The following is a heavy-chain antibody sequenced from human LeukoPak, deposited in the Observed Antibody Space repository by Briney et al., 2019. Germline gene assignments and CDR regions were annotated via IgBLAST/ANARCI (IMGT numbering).Heavy chain of an antibody. V-gene: IGHV4-34*01. CDR3: ARYDLWSGYHDY. J-gene: IGHJ4*02. CDR2: INHSGST. Sequence: SETLSLTCAVYGGSFSGYYWSWIRQPPGKGLEWIGEINHSGSTNYNPSLKSRVTISVDTSKNQFSLKLSSVTAADTAVYYCARYDLWSGYHDYWGQGTLVTVSS. D-gene: IGHD3-3*01. CDR1: GGSFSGYY.